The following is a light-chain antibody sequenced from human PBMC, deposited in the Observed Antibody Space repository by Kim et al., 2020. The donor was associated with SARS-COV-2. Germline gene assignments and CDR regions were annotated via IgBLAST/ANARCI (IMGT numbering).Light chain of an antibody. V-gene: IGLV3-9*01. CDR3: QVWDSSTWV. Sequence: VALGQTAKMTCGGSNIGNRNVHWYQQRPGQPPVLVIYNINNRPSGIPERFSGSTSGNTATLTISRAQAGDEADYHCQVWDSSTWVFGGGTQLTVL. CDR2: NIN. CDR1: NIGNRN. J-gene: IGLJ3*02.